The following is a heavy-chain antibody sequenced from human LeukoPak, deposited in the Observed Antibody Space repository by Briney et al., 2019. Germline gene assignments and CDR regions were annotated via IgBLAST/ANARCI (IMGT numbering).Heavy chain of an antibody. J-gene: IGHJ6*02. CDR3: AKDLGVAGPARLLRYGMDV. CDR2: ISYDGSNK. D-gene: IGHD3-3*01. Sequence: GGSLRLSCAASGFTFSSYGMHWVRQAPGKGLEWVAVISYDGSNKYYADSVKGRFTISRDNSKNTLYLQMNSLRAEDTAVYYCAKDLGVAGPARLLRYGMDVWGQGTTVTVSS. V-gene: IGHV3-30*18. CDR1: GFTFSSYG.